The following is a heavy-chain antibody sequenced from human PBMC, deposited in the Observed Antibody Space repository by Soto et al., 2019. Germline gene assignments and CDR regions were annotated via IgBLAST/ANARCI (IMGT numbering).Heavy chain of an antibody. D-gene: IGHD3-3*01. CDR3: AREYYDFWSGRPYFDL. CDR1: GFTFSGHY. V-gene: IGHV3-7*01. J-gene: IGHJ2*01. Sequence: PGGSLRLSCAASGFTFSGHYMDWVRQAPGKGLEWVANIKQDGSEKYYVDSVKGRFTISRDNAKNSLYLQMNSLRAEDTAVYYCAREYYDFWSGRPYFDLWGRGTLVTVSS. CDR2: IKQDGSEK.